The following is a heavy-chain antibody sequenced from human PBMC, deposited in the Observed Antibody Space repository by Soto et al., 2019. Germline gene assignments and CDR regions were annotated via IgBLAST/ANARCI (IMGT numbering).Heavy chain of an antibody. CDR3: ARDKDLEPTVWGY. J-gene: IGHJ4*02. V-gene: IGHV4-31*02. CDR2: IYYSGAT. CDR1: GDSMATGGHY. Sequence: QVHLQESGPGLVRPSETLSLSCSVSGDSMATGGHYYNWIRHLPGKGLEWIGYIYYSGATHYSPSLRPRATISIDTSKNQFSLRFISVTAADTALYFCARDKDLEPTVWGYWGQGIQVTVSS. D-gene: IGHD7-27*01.